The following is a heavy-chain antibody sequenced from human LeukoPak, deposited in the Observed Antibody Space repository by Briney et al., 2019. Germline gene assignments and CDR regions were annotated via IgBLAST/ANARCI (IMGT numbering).Heavy chain of an antibody. V-gene: IGHV4-34*01. Sequence: PSETLSLTCAVYGGSFSGYYWSWIRQPPGKGLEWIGEINHSGSTNYNPSLKSRVTISVDTSKNQFSLKLSSVAAADTAVYDCARGGYCSGGSCRYYYDSSGYAHGIYFDYWGQGTLVTVSS. J-gene: IGHJ4*02. D-gene: IGHD2-15*01. CDR3: ARGGYCSGGSCRYYYDSSGYAHGIYFDY. CDR1: GGSFSGYY. CDR2: INHSGST.